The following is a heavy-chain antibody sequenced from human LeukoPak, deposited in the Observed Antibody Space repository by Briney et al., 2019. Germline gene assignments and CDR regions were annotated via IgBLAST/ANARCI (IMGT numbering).Heavy chain of an antibody. J-gene: IGHJ4*02. Sequence: PSETLSLTCTVSGGSISSYYWSWILQPAGKGLEWIGRIYTSGSTNYNPSLKSRVTISVDTSKNQFSLKMSSVTAADTAVYYCARHELTSSWYPAFLDFWGQGTLVTVSS. CDR2: IYTSGST. D-gene: IGHD6-13*01. CDR1: GGSISSYY. V-gene: IGHV4-4*07. CDR3: ARHELTSSWYPAFLDF.